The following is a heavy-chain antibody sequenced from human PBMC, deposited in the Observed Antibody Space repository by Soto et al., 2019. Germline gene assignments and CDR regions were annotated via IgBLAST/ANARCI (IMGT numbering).Heavy chain of an antibody. Sequence: ASVKVSCKASGYTFTSYAMHWVRQAPGQRLEWMGWINAGNGNTKYSQKFQGRVTITRDTSASTAYMELSSLRSEDTAVYYCARETLYDFWSGYYPDFDYWGQGTLVTVSS. J-gene: IGHJ4*02. CDR2: INAGNGNT. V-gene: IGHV1-3*01. CDR3: ARETLYDFWSGYYPDFDY. D-gene: IGHD3-3*01. CDR1: GYTFTSYA.